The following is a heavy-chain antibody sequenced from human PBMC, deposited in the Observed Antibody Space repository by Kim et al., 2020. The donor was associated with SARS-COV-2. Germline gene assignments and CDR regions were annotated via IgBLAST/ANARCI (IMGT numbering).Heavy chain of an antibody. V-gene: IGHV4-59*12. CDR1: GGSISSFY. J-gene: IGHJ4*02. D-gene: IGHD2-2*01. CDR2: VYYNGNT. CDR3: AREPHCSGTSCYRPYYFDY. Sequence: SETLSLTCTVSGGSISSFYWSWIRQPPRKGLEWIGNVYYNGNTIYNPSLESRVTISVDASKNQFSLKLTSVTAADTAGYYCAREPHCSGTSCYRPYYFDYWGQGTLVTVSS.